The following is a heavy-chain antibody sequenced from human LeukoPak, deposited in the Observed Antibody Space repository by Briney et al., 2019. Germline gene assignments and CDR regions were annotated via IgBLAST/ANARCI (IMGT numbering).Heavy chain of an antibody. Sequence: GGSLRLSCAASGFTFSSYSMNWVRQAPGKGLEWVSSISSSSSYIYYADSVKGRFTISRDNAKNTLYLQMNSLRAEDTAVYYCARVLGYCSGGSCYPDYWGQGTLVTVSS. D-gene: IGHD2-15*01. J-gene: IGHJ4*02. V-gene: IGHV3-21*01. CDR2: ISSSSSYI. CDR1: GFTFSSYS. CDR3: ARVLGYCSGGSCYPDY.